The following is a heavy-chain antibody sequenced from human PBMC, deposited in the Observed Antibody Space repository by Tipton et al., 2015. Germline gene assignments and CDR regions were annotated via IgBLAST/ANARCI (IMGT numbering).Heavy chain of an antibody. D-gene: IGHD5-24*01. V-gene: IGHV4-61*01. J-gene: IGHJ6*02. CDR3: ARDLEHGMDV. CDR2: IQYSGST. CDR1: GGSVSTSNYY. Sequence: LRLSCTVSGGSVSTSNYYWGWIRQSPGKGLEWIGYIQYSGSTNYNPSLKSRVTISVDTSKTQFSLKMSSVTASDTAVYYCARDLEHGMDVWGQGTTVTVSS.